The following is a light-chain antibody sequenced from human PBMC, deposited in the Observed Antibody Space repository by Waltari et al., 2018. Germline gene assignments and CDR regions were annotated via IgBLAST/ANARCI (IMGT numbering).Light chain of an antibody. CDR2: DLT. CDR1: SDDIGAYSY. J-gene: IGLJ2*01. V-gene: IGLV2-14*03. Sequence: QSALTQPASVSGSPGQSITIPCTGTSDDIGAYSYLTWYHQRPGKVPKLIIYDLTERPSGVSNRFSGSKSGSTASLTVSGLQAEDEGLFYCSAYTSRGILKFGGGTRVTVL. CDR3: SAYTSRGILK.